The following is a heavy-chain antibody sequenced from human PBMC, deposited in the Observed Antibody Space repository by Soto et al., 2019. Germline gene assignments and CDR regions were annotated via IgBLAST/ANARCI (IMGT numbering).Heavy chain of an antibody. Sequence: NPGGSLRLSCAASGFTFSSYSMNWVRQAPGKGLEWVSSISSSSSYIYYADSVKGRFTISRDNAKNSLYLQMNSLRAEDTAVYYCARDWDGKQQLALYYYYYGMDVWGQGTTVTVSS. J-gene: IGHJ6*02. D-gene: IGHD6-13*01. CDR2: ISSSSSYI. CDR3: ARDWDGKQQLALYYYYYGMDV. V-gene: IGHV3-21*01. CDR1: GFTFSSYS.